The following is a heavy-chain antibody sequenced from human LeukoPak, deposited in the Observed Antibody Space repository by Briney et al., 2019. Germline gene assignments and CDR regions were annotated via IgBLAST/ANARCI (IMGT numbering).Heavy chain of an antibody. CDR1: GGSISSYY. V-gene: IGHV4-59*01. CDR2: IQNSVTSY. J-gene: IGHJ5*02. CDR3: VRSPQLDP. Sequence: SETLSLTCTVSGGSISSYYWSWVRQPPGKGLEWIGYIQNSVTSYTDNPSLQSRVTISVDTSKNQYSLQVTSVTAADTAVYYCVRSPQLDPWGPGILVTVSS.